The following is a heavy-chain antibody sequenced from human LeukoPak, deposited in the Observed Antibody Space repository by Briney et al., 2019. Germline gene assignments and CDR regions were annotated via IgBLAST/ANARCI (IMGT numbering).Heavy chain of an antibody. D-gene: IGHD3-10*01. CDR2: INHSGST. J-gene: IGHJ4*02. CDR3: ARGQGRSYYLPYFDY. Sequence: SETLSLTCAVYGGSFSGYYWSWIRQPPGKGLEWIGEINHSGSTNYNPSLKSRVTISVDTSKNQFSLKLSSVTAADTAVYYCARGQGRSYYLPYFDYWGQGTLVTVSS. V-gene: IGHV4-34*01. CDR1: GGSFSGYY.